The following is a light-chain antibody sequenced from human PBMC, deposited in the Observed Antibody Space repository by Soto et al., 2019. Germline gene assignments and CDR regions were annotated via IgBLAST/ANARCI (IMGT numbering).Light chain of an antibody. CDR2: GTS. CDR1: QDTSRY. J-gene: IGKJ3*01. CDR3: QQLQRTPFT. Sequence: QLTQSPSSLSASVGDRVTITCRASQDTSRYLAWYQQKAGKAPKLLIYGTSTLQSGVLSRFSAFGSGTEFTLTISSLQPEDFATYHCQQLQRTPFTFGPGTTVDV. V-gene: IGKV1-9*01.